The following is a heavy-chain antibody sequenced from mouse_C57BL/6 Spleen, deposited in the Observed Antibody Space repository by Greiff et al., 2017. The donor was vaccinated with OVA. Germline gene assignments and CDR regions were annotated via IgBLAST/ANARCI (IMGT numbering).Heavy chain of an antibody. J-gene: IGHJ1*03. D-gene: IGHD2-5*01. CDR3: ASPYSNYVGYWYFDV. CDR2: ISSGSSTI. Sequence: EVQVVESGGGLVKPGGSLTLSCAASGFTFSDYGMHWVRQAPAKGLEWVAYISSGSSTIYYADTVKGRFTISSDTAKNTLFLQIACMRSEDTAMYYWASPYSNYVGYWYFDVGGTGTTVTVSS. CDR1: GFTFSDYG. V-gene: IGHV5-17*01.